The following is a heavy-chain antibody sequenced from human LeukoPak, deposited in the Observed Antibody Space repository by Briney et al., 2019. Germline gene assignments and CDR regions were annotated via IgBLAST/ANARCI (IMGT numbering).Heavy chain of an antibody. J-gene: IGHJ3*02. V-gene: IGHV3-23*01. Sequence: GGSLRLSCTASGFTFSTYATSWVRQAPGEGLEWVSAISDRGTSTYYADSVKGRFTISRDNSMNTLYLQMNSLRSEDTAVYYCAKLWSTSRGAFDIWGQGTMVTVSS. CDR1: GFTFSTYA. D-gene: IGHD2-2*01. CDR2: ISDRGTST. CDR3: AKLWSTSRGAFDI.